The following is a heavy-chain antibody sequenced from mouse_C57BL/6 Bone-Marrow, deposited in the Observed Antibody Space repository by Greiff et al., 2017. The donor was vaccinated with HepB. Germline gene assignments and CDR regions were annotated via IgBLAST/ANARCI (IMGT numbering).Heavy chain of an antibody. V-gene: IGHV1-64*01. J-gene: IGHJ2*01. CDR2: LHPNSGST. CDR1: GYTFTSYW. D-gene: IGHD1-1*01. Sequence: VQLQQSGAELVKPGASVKLSCKASGYTFTSYWMPWVKQRPGQGLEWIGMLHPNSGSTNYNDKFKNKATLTVDNSSSTAYRQLSSLTSEDSAVYYCVRYYEYYYDYWGQGTTLTVSS. CDR3: VRYYEYYYDY.